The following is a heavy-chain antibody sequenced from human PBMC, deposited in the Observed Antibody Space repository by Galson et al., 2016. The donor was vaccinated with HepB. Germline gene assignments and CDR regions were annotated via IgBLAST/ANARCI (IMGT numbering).Heavy chain of an antibody. CDR3: ARDQGGYFDL. Sequence: SETLSLTCTVSGGSVNNYNYYWSWIRQPPAKGLEWIGYIYYSGSTNYNPSLKSRVTISVDASKNQFSLRLTSVTAADTALYYCARDQGGYFDLWGRGALVTVSS. J-gene: IGHJ2*01. CDR2: IYYSGST. V-gene: IGHV4-61*01. CDR1: GGSVNNYNYY.